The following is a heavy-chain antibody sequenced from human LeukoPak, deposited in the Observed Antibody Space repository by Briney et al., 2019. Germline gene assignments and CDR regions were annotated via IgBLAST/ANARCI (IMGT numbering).Heavy chain of an antibody. J-gene: IGHJ6*03. Sequence: TGGSLRLSCAASGFTFSSYGMHWVRQAPGKGLEGVAFIRYDGSNKYYADSVKGRFTISRDNSKNTLYLQMNSLRAEDTAVYYCAKSGIMITFGGVIVPSYYYYYMDVWGKGTTVTISS. V-gene: IGHV3-30*02. CDR3: AKSGIMITFGGVIVPSYYYYYMDV. CDR2: IRYDGSNK. D-gene: IGHD3-16*02. CDR1: GFTFSSYG.